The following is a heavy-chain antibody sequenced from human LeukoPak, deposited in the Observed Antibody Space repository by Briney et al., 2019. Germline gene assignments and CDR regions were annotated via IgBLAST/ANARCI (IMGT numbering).Heavy chain of an antibody. CDR2: ISDSGGYT. J-gene: IGHJ4*02. V-gene: IGHV3-23*01. D-gene: IGHD5-18*01. Sequence: GGSLRLSCAASVYTFSSYSMNWVRQAPWKGLEWVPAISDSGGYTYYADSVKGRFTISRDHSKNTLYLQMNSLRAEDTAVYYCAKRGYSYGQFDYWGQGTLVTVSS. CDR3: AKRGYSYGQFDY. CDR1: VYTFSSYS.